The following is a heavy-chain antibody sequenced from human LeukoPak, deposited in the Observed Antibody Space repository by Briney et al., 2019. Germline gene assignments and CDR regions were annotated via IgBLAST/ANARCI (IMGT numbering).Heavy chain of an antibody. CDR3: GRAREPLSDYDGVYSSGWPFDY. J-gene: IGHJ4*02. CDR2: TYYRSKWYN. D-gene: IGHD6-19*01. CDR1: GDSLSSNSAA. V-gene: IGHV6-1*01. Sequence: SQTLSLTCAISGDSLSSNSAAWNWISQSPSRGLEWLVRTYYRSKWYNDYAVSVKSRITINPDTSKNQFSLQLNSVAREDTAVYYCGRAREPLSDYDGVYSSGWPFDYWGQGTLVTVSS.